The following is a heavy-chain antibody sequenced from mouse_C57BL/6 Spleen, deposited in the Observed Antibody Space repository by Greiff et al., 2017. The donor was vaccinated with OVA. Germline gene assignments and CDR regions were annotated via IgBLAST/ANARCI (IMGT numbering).Heavy chain of an antibody. J-gene: IGHJ3*01. Sequence: QVQLKESGPGLVQPSQSLSITCTVSGFSLTSYGVHWVRQSPGKGLEWLGVIWSGGSTDYNAAFISRLSISKDNSKSQVFFKMNSLQADDTAIYYCARIDGFAYWGQGTLVTVSA. CDR3: ARIDGFAY. CDR1: GFSLTSYG. V-gene: IGHV2-2*01. CDR2: IWSGGST.